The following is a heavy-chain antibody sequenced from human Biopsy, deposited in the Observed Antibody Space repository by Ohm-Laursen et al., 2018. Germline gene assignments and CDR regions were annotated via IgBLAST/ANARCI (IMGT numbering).Heavy chain of an antibody. CDR2: ISGSGTTI. J-gene: IGHJ4*02. CDR3: ARDGAGSYHDY. V-gene: IGHV3-11*01. D-gene: IGHD3-10*01. Sequence: GSLRLSCTASGFTFGDAWMSWIRQAPGKGLEWLSYISGSGTTIFYADSVKGRFTVSRDNAKNSLYLQMNSLTVEDTAVYYCARDGAGSYHDYWGQGTLVTVSS. CDR1: GFTFGDAW.